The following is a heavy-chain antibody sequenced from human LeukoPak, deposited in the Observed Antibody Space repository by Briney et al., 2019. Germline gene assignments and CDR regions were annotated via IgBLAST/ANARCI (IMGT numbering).Heavy chain of an antibody. CDR2: ISTDNGDT. V-gene: IGHV1-18*01. CDR1: GYTFITYG. J-gene: IGHJ4*02. CDR3: ARGDYGDY. Sequence: ASVKVSCKSSGYTFITYGITWVRQAPGQGLEWMGWISTDNGDTNYAQKLQGRVTMTTDTSTSTAYMELRSLISDDTAVYYCARGDYGDYWGQGTLVTVSS.